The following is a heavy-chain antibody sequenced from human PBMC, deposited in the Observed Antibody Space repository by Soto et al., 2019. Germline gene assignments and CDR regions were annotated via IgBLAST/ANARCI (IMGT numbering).Heavy chain of an antibody. CDR1: GGTFSSYA. V-gene: IGHV1-69*12. Sequence: QVQLVQSGAEVKKPGSSVKVSCKASGGTFSSYAISWVRQAPGQVLEWMGVIIPIFGTANYAQKLQGRVTITADESTSTAYMELSSLRSEDTAVYYCERGDTRHHYYYGMEVWGHGTTVTVS. J-gene: IGHJ6*02. D-gene: IGHD5-18*01. CDR3: ERGDTRHHYYYGMEV. CDR2: IIPIFGTA.